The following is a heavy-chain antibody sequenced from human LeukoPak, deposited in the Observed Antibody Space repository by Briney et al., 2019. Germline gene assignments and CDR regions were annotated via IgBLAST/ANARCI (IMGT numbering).Heavy chain of an antibody. V-gene: IGHV3-7*01. CDR3: AKDYDSSGCAAFDI. CDR2: IKQDGSEK. J-gene: IGHJ3*02. CDR1: GFTLSGYW. D-gene: IGHD3-22*01. Sequence: GGSLRLSCAASGFTLSGYWMSWVRQAPGKGLGWLAHIKQDGSEKYYVGSVKGRFTISRDNSKNTLYLQMNSLRAEDTAVYYCAKDYDSSGCAAFDIWGQGTMVTVSS.